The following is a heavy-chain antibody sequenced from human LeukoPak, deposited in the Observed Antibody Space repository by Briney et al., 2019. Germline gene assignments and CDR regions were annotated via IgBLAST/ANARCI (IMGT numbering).Heavy chain of an antibody. CDR3: AREMLGSSGDYYYYYYMDV. CDR2: IYYSGST. J-gene: IGHJ6*03. CDR1: GGSISSYY. V-gene: IGHV4-59*01. D-gene: IGHD6-19*01. Sequence: PSETLSPTCTVSGGSISSYYWSWIRQPPGKGLEWIGYIYYSGSTNYNPSLKSRVTISVDTSKNQFSLKLSSVTAADTAVYYCAREMLGSSGDYYYYYYMDVWGKGTTVTIAS.